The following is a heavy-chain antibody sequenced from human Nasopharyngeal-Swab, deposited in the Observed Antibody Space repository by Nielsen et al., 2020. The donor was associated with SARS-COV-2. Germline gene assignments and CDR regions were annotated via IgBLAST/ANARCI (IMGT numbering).Heavy chain of an antibody. CDR1: GFTFSDYY. Sequence: LSLTCAASGFTFSDYYMSWIRQAPGKGLEWLSYISGSNTYTNYADSVKGRFTVSRDNAKNSLFLQMNSLRAEDMAVYYCARGGGDYLPIDSWGQGTLVTVSS. CDR2: ISGSNTYT. CDR3: ARGGGDYLPIDS. V-gene: IGHV3-11*05. J-gene: IGHJ4*02. D-gene: IGHD4-17*01.